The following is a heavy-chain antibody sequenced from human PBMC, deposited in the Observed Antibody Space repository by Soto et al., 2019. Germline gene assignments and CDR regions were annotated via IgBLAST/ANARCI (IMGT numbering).Heavy chain of an antibody. CDR2: VYYTGST. CDR1: GGSISGSY. CDR3: ARNVAVPGAHIDY. V-gene: IGHV4-59*01. D-gene: IGHD6-19*01. Sequence: SETLSLTCSVSGGSISGSYWSWIRQSPGKGLEWLGYVYYTGSTNYSPSLRSRVSISVDTSKNEFSLRLSSVTAADTAVYFCARNVAVPGAHIDYWGQGTQVTVSS. J-gene: IGHJ4*02.